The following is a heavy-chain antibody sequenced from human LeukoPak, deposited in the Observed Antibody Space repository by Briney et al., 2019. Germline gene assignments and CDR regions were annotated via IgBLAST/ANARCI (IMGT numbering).Heavy chain of an antibody. Sequence: GESLKISCKGSGYSFTIYWIGWVRQMPGKGLEWMGIIYPGDSDTRYSPSFQGQVTISADKSISTAYLQWSSLKASDTAMYYCARRGSGYSNYYYYYMDVWGKGTTVTVSS. J-gene: IGHJ6*03. D-gene: IGHD3-22*01. CDR2: IYPGDSDT. V-gene: IGHV5-51*01. CDR3: ARRGSGYSNYYYYYMDV. CDR1: GYSFTIYW.